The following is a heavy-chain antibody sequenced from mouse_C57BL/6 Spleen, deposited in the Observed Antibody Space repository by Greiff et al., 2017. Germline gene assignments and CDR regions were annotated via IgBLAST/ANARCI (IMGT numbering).Heavy chain of an antibody. J-gene: IGHJ4*01. Sequence: VQLQQPGAELVKPGASVKMSCKASGYTFTSYWITWVKQRPGQGLEWIGDIYPGSGSTNYNEKFKSKATLTVDTSSSTAYMQPSSLTSEDSAVYYCARGGNSTYYAMDYWGQGTSVTVSS. CDR3: ARGGNSTYYAMDY. V-gene: IGHV1-55*01. D-gene: IGHD2-1*01. CDR1: GYTFTSYW. CDR2: IYPGSGST.